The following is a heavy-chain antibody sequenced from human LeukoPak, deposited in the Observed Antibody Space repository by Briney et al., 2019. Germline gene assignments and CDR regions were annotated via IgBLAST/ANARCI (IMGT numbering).Heavy chain of an antibody. Sequence: PGGSLRLSCVVSGFTFTDYAMHWVRQAPGKGLEWVAVISYDGDNKYYADSMKGRFTISRDNSKNTLYLQMNSLRAEDTAVYYCARTDDFLDYWGQGTLVTVSS. CDR2: ISYDGDNK. CDR1: GFTFTDYA. CDR3: ARTDDFLDY. D-gene: IGHD3-3*01. J-gene: IGHJ4*02. V-gene: IGHV3-30-3*01.